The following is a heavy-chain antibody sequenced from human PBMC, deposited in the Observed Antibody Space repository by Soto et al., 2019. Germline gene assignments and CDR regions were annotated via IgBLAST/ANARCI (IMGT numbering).Heavy chain of an antibody. Sequence: PGWSLRLSCASSVFTFISYTMHWVRQAPGKGLEWVAVISYDGSNKYYADSVKGRFTISRDNSKNTLYLQMNSLRAEDTAVYYCARLGVTPSVPRDYWGQGTLVTVSS. CDR1: VFTFISYT. V-gene: IGHV3-30-3*01. D-gene: IGHD4-4*01. CDR2: ISYDGSNK. J-gene: IGHJ4*02. CDR3: ARLGVTPSVPRDY.